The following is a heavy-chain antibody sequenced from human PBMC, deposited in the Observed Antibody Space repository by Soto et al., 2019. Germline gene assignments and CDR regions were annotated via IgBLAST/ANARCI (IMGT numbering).Heavy chain of an antibody. CDR2: IVVGSGNT. CDR1: GFTFTSSA. J-gene: IGHJ6*02. CDR3: AAGSNYYYYYGMDV. V-gene: IGHV1-58*01. Sequence: RASVKVSCKASGFTFTSSAVQWVRQARGQRLEWIGWIVVGSGNTNYAQKFQERVTITRDMSTSTAYMELSSLRSEDTAVYYCAAGSNYYYYYGMDVWGQGTTVTVSS.